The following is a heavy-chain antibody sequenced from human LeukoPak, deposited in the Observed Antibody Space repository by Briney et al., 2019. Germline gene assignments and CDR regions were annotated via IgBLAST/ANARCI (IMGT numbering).Heavy chain of an antibody. CDR1: GFTFNNYA. J-gene: IGHJ4*02. CDR2: ISSSSSTI. V-gene: IGHV3-48*02. CDR3: ARDSGIAVAGTQADFDY. D-gene: IGHD6-19*01. Sequence: PGGSLRLSCAASGFTFNNYAMSWVRQAPGKGLEWVSYISSSSSTIYYADSVKGRFTISRDNAKNSLYLQMNSLRDEDTAVYYCARDSGIAVAGTQADFDYWGQGTLVTVSS.